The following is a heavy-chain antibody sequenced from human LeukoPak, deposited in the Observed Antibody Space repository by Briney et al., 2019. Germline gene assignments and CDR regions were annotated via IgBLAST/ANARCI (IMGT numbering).Heavy chain of an antibody. J-gene: IGHJ6*02. CDR1: GGSISSGGYS. D-gene: IGHD3-22*01. CDR2: IYQSGST. V-gene: IGHV4-30-2*01. Sequence: PSETLSLTCAVSGGSISSGGYSWSWIRQPPGKGLEWIGYIYQSGSTYYNPSLKSRVTISVDRSKNQFSLKLSSVTAADTAVYYCARGDHDSSGYTGYYYGMDVWGQGTTVTVSS. CDR3: ARGDHDSSGYTGYYYGMDV.